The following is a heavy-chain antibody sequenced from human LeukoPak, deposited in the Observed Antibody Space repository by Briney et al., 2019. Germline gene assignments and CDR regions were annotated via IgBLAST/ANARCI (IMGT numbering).Heavy chain of an antibody. J-gene: IGHJ4*02. CDR1: GGSISSYY. V-gene: IGHV4-59*01. Sequence: SETLSLTCTVSGGSISSYYWSWIRQPPGKGLEWIGYIYYSGSTNYNPSLKSRVTISVDTSKNQFPLKLSSVTAADTAVYYCARAEYYFDYWGQGTLVTVSS. CDR2: IYYSGST. CDR3: ARAEYYFDY. D-gene: IGHD3-10*01.